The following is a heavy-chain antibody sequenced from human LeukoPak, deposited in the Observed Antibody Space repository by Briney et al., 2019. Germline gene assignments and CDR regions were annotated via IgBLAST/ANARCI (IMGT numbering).Heavy chain of an antibody. CDR3: ARMATLAGFDY. CDR1: GGSISSSSYY. V-gene: IGHV4-39*01. CDR2: IYYSGST. Sequence: SETLSLTCTVSGGSISSSSYYWGWIRQPPGKGLEWTGSIYYSGSTYYNPSLKSRVTISVDTSKNQFSLKLSSVTAADTAVYYCARMATLAGFDYWGQGTLVTVSS. D-gene: IGHD3-16*01. J-gene: IGHJ4*02.